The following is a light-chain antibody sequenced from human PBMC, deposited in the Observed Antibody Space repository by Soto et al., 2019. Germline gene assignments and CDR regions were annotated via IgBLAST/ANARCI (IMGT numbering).Light chain of an antibody. CDR1: QSVRNY. CDR3: QQRFNWPPIT. V-gene: IGKV3-11*01. J-gene: IGKJ5*01. Sequence: EIVLTQSPATLSLSPGERATLSCRASQSVRNYLAWYQQKPGQAPRILMYDTSTRATGIPARFSGSGSETDLTLTISSLEHEDFAVYYCQQRFNWPPITFGQGTRLEIK. CDR2: DTS.